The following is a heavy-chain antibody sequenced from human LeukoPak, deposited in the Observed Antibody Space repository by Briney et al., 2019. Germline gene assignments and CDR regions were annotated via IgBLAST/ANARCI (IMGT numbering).Heavy chain of an antibody. V-gene: IGHV4-39*01. CDR3: ATHYFGGNYPDYFNH. D-gene: IGHD1-26*01. J-gene: IGHJ4*02. Sequence: AETLSLTCIVSGGSISSTTYYWGWIRQPPGKGLEWVGSIYYSGNTYYKPSLKSRVTISIDTSKNPFSLNLNSVTAADTALYSCATHYFGGNYPDYFNHWGQGTLVTVSS. CDR2: IYYSGNT. CDR1: GGSISSTTYY.